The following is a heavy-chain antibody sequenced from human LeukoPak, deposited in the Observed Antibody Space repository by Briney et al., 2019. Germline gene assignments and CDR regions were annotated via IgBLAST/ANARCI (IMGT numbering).Heavy chain of an antibody. CDR1: GFTFSSYG. CDR2: IWYDGSNK. CDR3: AKLAPAGYSSGWLDY. J-gene: IGHJ4*02. V-gene: IGHV3-33*06. Sequence: QSGRSLRLSCAASGFTFSSYGMHWVRQAPGKGLEWVAVIWYDGSNKYYADSVKGRFTISRDNSENTLYLQMNSLRAEDTAVYYCAKLAPAGYSSGWLDYWGQGTLVTVSS. D-gene: IGHD6-19*01.